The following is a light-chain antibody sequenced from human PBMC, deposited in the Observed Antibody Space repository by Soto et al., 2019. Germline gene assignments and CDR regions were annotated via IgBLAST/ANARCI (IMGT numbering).Light chain of an antibody. J-gene: IGLJ1*01. CDR3: SSYTSSTSYV. CDR2: EVS. Sequence: HSVLRHPPSSPGAPGHSVTISSPGTSSVVGGFDYVSWYQQHPGKAPKLMIYEVSNRPSGVSIRFSGSKSGNTASLTISGLQAEDEAEYYCSSYTSSTSYVFGTGTKGIVL. V-gene: IGLV2-14*01. CDR1: SSVVGGFDY.